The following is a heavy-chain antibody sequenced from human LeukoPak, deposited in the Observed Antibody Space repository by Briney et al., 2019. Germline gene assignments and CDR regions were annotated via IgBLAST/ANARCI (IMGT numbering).Heavy chain of an antibody. CDR1: GFTFSSYA. CDR3: AAGTPGYYYYMDV. V-gene: IGHV3-30*04. CDR2: ISYDGSNK. J-gene: IGHJ6*03. Sequence: GGSLRLSCAASGFTFSSYAMHWVRQAPGKGLEWVAVISYDGSNKYYADSVKGRFTISRDNSKNTLYLQMNSLRAEDTAVYYCAAGTPGYYYYMDVWGKGTTVTVSS. D-gene: IGHD3-10*01.